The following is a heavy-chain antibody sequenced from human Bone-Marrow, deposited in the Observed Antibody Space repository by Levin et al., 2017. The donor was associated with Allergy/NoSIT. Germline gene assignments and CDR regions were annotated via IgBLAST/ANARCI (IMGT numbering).Heavy chain of an antibody. J-gene: IGHJ4*02. CDR3: ARDRIAVAGTGGIFDY. CDR1: GGSISSGGYY. D-gene: IGHD6-19*01. CDR2: IYYSGST. V-gene: IGHV4-31*03. Sequence: PSETLSLTCTVSGGSISSGGYYWSWIRQHPGKGLEWIGYIYYSGSTYYNPSLKSRVTISVDTSKNQFSLKLSSVTAADTAVYYCARDRIAVAGTGGIFDYWGQGTLVTVSS.